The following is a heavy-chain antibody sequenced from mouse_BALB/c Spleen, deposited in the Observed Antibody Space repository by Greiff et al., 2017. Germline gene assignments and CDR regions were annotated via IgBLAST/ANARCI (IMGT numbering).Heavy chain of an antibody. J-gene: IGHJ3*01. Sequence: VKLQESGAELVRPGSSVKISCKASGYAFSSYWMNWVKQRPGQGLEWIGQIYPGDGDTNYNGKFKGKATLTADKSSSTAYMQLSSLTSEDSAVYFCARSYYDSAWFAYWGQGTLVTVSA. CDR3: ARSYYDSAWFAY. V-gene: IGHV1-80*01. CDR2: IYPGDGDT. D-gene: IGHD2-4*01. CDR1: GYAFSSYW.